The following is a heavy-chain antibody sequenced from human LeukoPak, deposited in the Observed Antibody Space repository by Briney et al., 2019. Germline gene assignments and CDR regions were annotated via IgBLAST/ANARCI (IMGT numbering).Heavy chain of an antibody. CDR1: GYTFTSYD. D-gene: IGHD3-22*01. Sequence: ASVKVSCKASGYTFTSYDFNWVRQATGQGLEWMGWMNPSSGNTGYAQKFQGRVTITRNTSISTAYMELSSLRSEDTAVYYCARDQLPFYYDSSGYDALDIWGQGTMVTVSS. V-gene: IGHV1-8*03. CDR3: ARDQLPFYYDSSGYDALDI. CDR2: MNPSSGNT. J-gene: IGHJ3*02.